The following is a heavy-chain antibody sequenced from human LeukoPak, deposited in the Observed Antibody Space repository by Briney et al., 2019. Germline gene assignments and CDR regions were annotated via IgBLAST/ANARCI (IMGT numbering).Heavy chain of an antibody. CDR3: ARDCIGCHGFDY. CDR1: GYTFTNYG. D-gene: IGHD2-15*01. V-gene: IGHV1-18*01. Sequence: ASVKVSCKTSGYTFTNYGISWVRQAPEQGLERMGWISSYSDNTNYAQKFQGRVTMTSDTSTSTAYMELRSLISDDTAVYYCARDCIGCHGFDYWGQGTLVTVST. J-gene: IGHJ4*02. CDR2: ISSYSDNT.